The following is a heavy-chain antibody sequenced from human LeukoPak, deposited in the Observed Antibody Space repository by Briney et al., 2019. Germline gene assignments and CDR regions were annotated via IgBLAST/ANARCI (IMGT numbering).Heavy chain of an antibody. CDR1: GGSISSGSYY. D-gene: IGHD2-2*01. Sequence: SQTLSLTCTVSGGSISSGSYYWSWIRQPAGKGLEWIGRIYTSGSTNYSPSLKSRVTISVDTSKNQFSLKLSSVTAADTAVYYCARSCSSTSCFNWFDPWGQGTLVTVSS. V-gene: IGHV4-61*02. CDR3: ARSCSSTSCFNWFDP. CDR2: IYTSGST. J-gene: IGHJ5*02.